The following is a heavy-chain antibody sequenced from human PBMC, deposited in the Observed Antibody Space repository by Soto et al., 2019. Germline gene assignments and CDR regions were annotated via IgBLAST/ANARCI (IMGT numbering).Heavy chain of an antibody. J-gene: IGHJ5*02. V-gene: IGHV5-51*01. Sequence: PGESLKISCRTSGYRFTSYWIAWVRQMPGKGLEWMGIIFPSDSDTRYSPSFQGQVAISADRSTSTVFLQWASLKASDTAVYFCARKDKSGYFNWFDPWGQGTLVTVSS. D-gene: IGHD3-22*01. CDR3: ARKDKSGYFNWFDP. CDR1: GYRFTSYW. CDR2: IFPSDSDT.